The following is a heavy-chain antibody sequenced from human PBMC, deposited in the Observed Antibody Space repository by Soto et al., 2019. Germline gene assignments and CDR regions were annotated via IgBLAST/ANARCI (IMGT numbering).Heavy chain of an antibody. CDR1: GGSISSGDYY. CDR2: IYYDGTT. J-gene: IGHJ5*02. CDR3: ARDRRWLSRGPNNWFDP. Sequence: SETLSLTCTVSGGSISSGDYYWTWIRQPPGKGLEWLGYIYYDGTTYYNPSLKSRLTMSIDTSKNQFSLKLSSLTAADTAVYYCARDRRWLSRGPNNWFDPWGQGTPGHRLL. V-gene: IGHV4-30-4*08. D-gene: IGHD2-21*01.